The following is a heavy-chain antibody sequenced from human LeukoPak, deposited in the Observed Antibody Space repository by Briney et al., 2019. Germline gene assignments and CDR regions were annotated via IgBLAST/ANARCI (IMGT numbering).Heavy chain of an antibody. CDR2: INHSGST. Sequence: SETLSLTCAVYGGSFSGYYWSWIRQPPGKGLEWIGEINHSGSTNYNPSLKSRVTISVDTSKNQFSLKLSSVTAADTAVYYCARLLSYWGQGTLVTVSS. CDR1: GGSFSGYY. J-gene: IGHJ4*02. V-gene: IGHV4-34*01. CDR3: ARLLSY.